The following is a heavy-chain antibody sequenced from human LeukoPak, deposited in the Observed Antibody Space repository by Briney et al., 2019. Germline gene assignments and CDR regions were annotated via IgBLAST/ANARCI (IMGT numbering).Heavy chain of an antibody. J-gene: IGHJ6*03. CDR1: GGSFSGNY. D-gene: IGHD3-9*01. CDR3: ARRLRYPDYDDMDI. V-gene: IGHV4-34*01. CDR2: INHSGST. Sequence: KPSETLSLTCAVYGGSFSGNYWSWIRQPPGKGLEWMGLINHSGSTNYNPSLKSRVTISVDSSNHQFTLKVSSVTAADTAGYYCARRLRYPDYDDMDIWGKGTTVTVSS.